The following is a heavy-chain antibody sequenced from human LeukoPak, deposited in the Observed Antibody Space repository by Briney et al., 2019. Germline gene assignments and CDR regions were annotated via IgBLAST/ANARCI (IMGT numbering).Heavy chain of an antibody. Sequence: GGSLRLSCAASGFTFSDYYMSWIRQAPGKGLEWVSYISSSGSTIYYPDSVKGRFTISRDNAKNSLYLQMNSLRAEDTAVYYCARDRYYYYDSSGYYYGYYMDVWGKGTTVTVSS. D-gene: IGHD3-22*01. CDR1: GFTFSDYY. CDR3: ARDRYYYYDSSGYYYGYYMDV. CDR2: ISSSGSTI. V-gene: IGHV3-11*01. J-gene: IGHJ6*03.